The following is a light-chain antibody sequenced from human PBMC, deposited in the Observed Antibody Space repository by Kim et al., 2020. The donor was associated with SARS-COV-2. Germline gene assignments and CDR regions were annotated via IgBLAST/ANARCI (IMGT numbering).Light chain of an antibody. V-gene: IGKV1-27*01. CDR2: DAS. CDR3: QKYNGAPWT. CDR1: QGISTN. J-gene: IGKJ1*01. Sequence: ASVGDRVTITCRASQGISTNVAWYQQKPGDVPKLLIYDASALLSGVPSRFSGIGSGTDFTLTISSLQPEDVATYYCQKYNGAPWTFGQGTKVDIK.